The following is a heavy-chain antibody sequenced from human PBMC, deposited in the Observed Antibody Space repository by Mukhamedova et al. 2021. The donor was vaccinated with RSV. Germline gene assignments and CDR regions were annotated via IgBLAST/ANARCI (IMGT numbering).Heavy chain of an antibody. CDR3: TRQNPSGYYLAD. V-gene: IGHV3-73*01. D-gene: IGHD5-12*01. Sequence: YATEYTASVKGRFTISRDDSKNTAYLQMNSLKTEDTAIYYCTRQNPSGYYLADWGQGTLVTVSS. J-gene: IGHJ4*02. CDR2: YAT.